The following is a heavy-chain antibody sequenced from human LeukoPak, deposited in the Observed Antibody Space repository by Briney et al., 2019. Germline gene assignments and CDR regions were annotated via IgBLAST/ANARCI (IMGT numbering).Heavy chain of an antibody. J-gene: IGHJ4*02. Sequence: GESLQISCNGSGYRFTSYWIGWVRQMPGKGLEWMGLIYPDDSDTRYSPSFQGQVTISADKSISTAYLQWSSLKASDTAMYYCAIGGDSTTSCYRCFDYWGQGTLVTVSS. D-gene: IGHD2-2*02. V-gene: IGHV5-51*01. CDR1: GYRFTSYW. CDR3: AIGGDSTTSCYRCFDY. CDR2: IYPDDSDT.